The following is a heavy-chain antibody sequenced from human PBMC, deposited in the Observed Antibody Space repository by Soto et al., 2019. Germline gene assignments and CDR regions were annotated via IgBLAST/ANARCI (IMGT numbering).Heavy chain of an antibody. CDR3: ARADLKPCSGDSCYSRNAMDV. J-gene: IGHJ6*02. CDR2: INAGNGNT. D-gene: IGHD2-15*01. V-gene: IGHV1-3*01. Sequence: VASVKVSCKASGYTFTSYAIHWVRQAPGQRLEWMGWINAGNGNTKYSQKFQGRVTITRDTSASTAYMELSSLRSEDTAVYYCARADLKPCSGDSCYSRNAMDVWGQGTTVTVSS. CDR1: GYTFTSYA.